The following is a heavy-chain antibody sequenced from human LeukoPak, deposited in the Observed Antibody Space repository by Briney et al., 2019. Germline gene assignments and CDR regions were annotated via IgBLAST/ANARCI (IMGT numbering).Heavy chain of an antibody. Sequence: SETLSLTCTVSGGSISSGSYYWSWIRQPAGKGLEWIGRIYTSGSTNYNPSLKSRVTISVDTSKNQFSLKLSSVTAADTAVYYCARGYDFWSGYAGGRGYYFDYWGQGTLVTVSS. J-gene: IGHJ4*02. D-gene: IGHD3-3*01. CDR3: ARGYDFWSGYAGGRGYYFDY. CDR2: IYTSGST. V-gene: IGHV4-61*02. CDR1: GGSISSGSYY.